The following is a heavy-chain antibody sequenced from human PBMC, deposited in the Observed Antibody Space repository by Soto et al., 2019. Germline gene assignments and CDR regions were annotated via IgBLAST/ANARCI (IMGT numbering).Heavy chain of an antibody. D-gene: IGHD2-15*01. CDR2: ISAYNGNT. CDR3: ARDIVVVVAATNYYYYYMDV. J-gene: IGHJ6*03. V-gene: IGHV1-18*01. CDR1: GYTFTSYC. Sequence: ASVKVSCKASGYTFTSYCISWVRQAPGQGLEWMGWISAYNGNTNYAQKLQGRVTMTTDTSTSTAYMELRSLRSDDTAVYYCARDIVVVVAATNYYYYYMDVWGKGTTVTVSS.